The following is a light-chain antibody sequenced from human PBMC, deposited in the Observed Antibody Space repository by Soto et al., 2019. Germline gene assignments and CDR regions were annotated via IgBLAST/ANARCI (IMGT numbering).Light chain of an antibody. V-gene: IGLV1-44*01. Sequence: QSVLTQPPSASGTPGQTVTISCSGRSSNIGSTSVNWYQQLPGTAPKLLLYTNDQRPSGVPDRFSGSKSGTSASLAISGLQSEDEADYYCAAWDDSLYGVVFGGGTKLTVL. J-gene: IGLJ2*01. CDR3: AAWDDSLYGVV. CDR2: TND. CDR1: SSNIGSTS.